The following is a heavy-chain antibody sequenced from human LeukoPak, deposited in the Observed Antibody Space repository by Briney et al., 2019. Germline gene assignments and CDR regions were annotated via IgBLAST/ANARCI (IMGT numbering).Heavy chain of an antibody. CDR2: INPNSGGT. J-gene: IGHJ4*02. D-gene: IGHD3-22*01. CDR3: ARVGYYDSSTNGGFDY. Sequence: GASVKVSCKASGYTFTSYAMHWVRQAPGQRLEWMGWINPNSGGTNYAQKFQGWVTMTRDTSISTAYMELSRLRSDDTAVYYCARVGYYDSSTNGGFDYWGQGTLVTVSS. V-gene: IGHV1-2*04. CDR1: GYTFTSYA.